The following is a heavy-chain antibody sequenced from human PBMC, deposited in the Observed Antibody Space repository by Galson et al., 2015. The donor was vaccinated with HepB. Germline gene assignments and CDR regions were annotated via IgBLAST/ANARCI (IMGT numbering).Heavy chain of an antibody. J-gene: IGHJ6*02. CDR1: GVVSGFGFSNFA. CDR2: TSHDGNDK. V-gene: IGHV3-30*18. CDR3: AKDGFATIDVYYHFGMDV. D-gene: IGHD5-12*01. Sequence: SLRLSCAVSGVVSGFGFSNFALHWVRQAPGKGLEWVAITSHDGNDKYYADSVKVRFTISRDNSKNTLYLQMNSLRAEDTAVYYCAKDGFATIDVYYHFGMDVWGQGTTVTVSS.